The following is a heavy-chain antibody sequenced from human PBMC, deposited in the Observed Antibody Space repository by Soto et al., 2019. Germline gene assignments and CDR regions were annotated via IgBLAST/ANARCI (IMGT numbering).Heavy chain of an antibody. CDR1: GFTFSSYG. J-gene: IGHJ5*02. CDR3: ARGYCSGGSCYYTWFDP. CDR2: IWYDGSNK. D-gene: IGHD2-15*01. Sequence: GGSLRLSCAASGFTFSSYGMHWVRQAPGKGLEWVAVIWYDGSNKYYADSVKGRFTISRDNSKNTLYLQMNSLRAEDTAVYYCARGYCSGGSCYYTWFDPWGQGTLVTVSS. V-gene: IGHV3-33*01.